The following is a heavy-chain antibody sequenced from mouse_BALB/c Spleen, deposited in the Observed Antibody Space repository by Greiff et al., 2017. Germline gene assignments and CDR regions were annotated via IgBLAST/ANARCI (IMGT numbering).Heavy chain of an antibody. CDR1: GYTFTSYW. Sequence: VQLQQPGAELVKPGASVKLSCKASGYTFTSYWMHWVKQRPGQGLEWIGDIYPGNSDTSYNQKFKGKAKLTAVTSASTAYMELSSLTNEDSAVYYCAPYYCGIMDYWGQGTSVTVSS. D-gene: IGHD1-1*01. V-gene: IGHV1-5*01. CDR3: APYYCGIMDY. CDR2: IYPGNSDT. J-gene: IGHJ4*01.